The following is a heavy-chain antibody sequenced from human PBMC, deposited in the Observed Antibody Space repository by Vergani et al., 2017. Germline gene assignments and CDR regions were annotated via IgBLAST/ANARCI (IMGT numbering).Heavy chain of an antibody. CDR1: GGTFSSYA. V-gene: IGHV1-69*01. CDR2: IIPIFGTA. J-gene: IGHJ5*02. Sequence: QVQLVQSGAEVKKPGSSVKVSCKASGGTFSSYAISWVRQAPGQGLEWMGGIIPIFGTANYAQKFQGRVTITADESTSTAYMELSSLRSEDTAVHYCARGAFVVPAARGFWFDPWGQGTLVTVSS. D-gene: IGHD2-2*01. CDR3: ARGAFVVPAARGFWFDP.